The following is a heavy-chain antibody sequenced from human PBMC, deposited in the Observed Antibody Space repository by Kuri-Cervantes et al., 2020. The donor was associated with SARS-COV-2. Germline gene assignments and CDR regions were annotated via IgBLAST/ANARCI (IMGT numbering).Heavy chain of an antibody. CDR1: GGTFSSYA. V-gene: IGHV1-69*10. CDR2: IIPILGIA. CDR3: AREPGYSSGWYSNYYYYGMDV. D-gene: IGHD6-19*01. J-gene: IGHJ6*01. Sequence: SVKVSCKASGGTFSSYAISWVRQAPGQGLEWMGGIIPILGIANYAQKFQGRVAITADKSTSTAYMELSSLRSEDTAVYYCAREPGYSSGWYSNYYYYGMDVWGQGTTVTGSS.